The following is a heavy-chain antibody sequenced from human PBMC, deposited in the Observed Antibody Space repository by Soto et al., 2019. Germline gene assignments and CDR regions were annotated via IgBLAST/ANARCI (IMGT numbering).Heavy chain of an antibody. CDR1: GFTFSDHY. Sequence: EVQLVESGGGLVQPGGSLRLSCAASGFTFSDHYMDWVRQAPGKGLEWVGRIRNEPKGYTTEYAASVKGRFTISRYDSENSLYLQMHNLKTEDTAVYYCVRNLAAGGTFYFDYWGQGALVTVSS. V-gene: IGHV3-72*01. CDR2: IRNEPKGYTT. J-gene: IGHJ4*02. CDR3: VRNLAAGGTFYFDY. D-gene: IGHD6-13*01.